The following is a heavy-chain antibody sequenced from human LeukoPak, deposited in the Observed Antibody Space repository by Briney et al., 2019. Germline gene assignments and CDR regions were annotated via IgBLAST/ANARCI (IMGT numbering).Heavy chain of an antibody. CDR1: GFTFSNFW. CDR2: IYSGGST. CDR3: ARGYSYGY. V-gene: IGHV3-66*01. Sequence: PGGSLRLSCAASGFTFSNFWMYWVRQAPGKGLEWVSVIYSGGSTYYADSVKGRFTISRDNSKNTLYLQMNSLRAEDTAVYYCARGYSYGYWGQGTLVTVSS. J-gene: IGHJ4*02. D-gene: IGHD5-18*01.